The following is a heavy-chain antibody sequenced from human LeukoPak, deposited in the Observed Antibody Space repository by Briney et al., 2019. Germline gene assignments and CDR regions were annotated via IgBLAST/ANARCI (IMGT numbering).Heavy chain of an antibody. CDR3: ARDLDFYATDY. Sequence: PGGSLRLSCAASGFSLSRYWMSWVRRAPGKGLEWVANIGKDGSGNHYVDSVKGRFTISRGNAKNSLYLQMNSLRADDTAVYYCARDLDFYATDYWGQGTLVTVSS. J-gene: IGHJ4*02. CDR1: GFSLSRYW. CDR2: IGKDGSGN. V-gene: IGHV3-7*01. D-gene: IGHD2/OR15-2a*01.